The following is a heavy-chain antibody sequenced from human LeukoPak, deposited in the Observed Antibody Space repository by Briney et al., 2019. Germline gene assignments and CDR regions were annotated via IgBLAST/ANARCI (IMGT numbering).Heavy chain of an antibody. J-gene: IGHJ4*02. CDR3: ARDAYSSNWYYYFEY. V-gene: IGHV1-69*05. CDR2: IIPMFGTA. Sequence: SVKVSCKASGGTYSSYTISWVRRAPGQGLEWMGGIIPMFGTANYAQKFQGRVTITMDESTSTAYMELSSLRSEDTAVYYCARDAYSSNWYYYFEYWGQGTLLTVSS. D-gene: IGHD6-13*01. CDR1: GGTYSSYT.